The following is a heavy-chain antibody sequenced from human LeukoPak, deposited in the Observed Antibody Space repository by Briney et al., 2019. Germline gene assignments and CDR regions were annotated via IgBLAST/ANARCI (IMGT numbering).Heavy chain of an antibody. CDR1: GVSIGSYY. V-gene: IGHV4-59*01. CDR2: IYYSGST. Sequence: SETLSLTCTVSGVSIGSYYWTWIRHPPRKGLELIGYIYYSGSTNYNSSLKSRVTISVDTSKYKLSLKLTSVTAADTAVYYCARDLTSFDYWGQGTLVTVSS. J-gene: IGHJ4*02. CDR3: ARDLTSFDY. D-gene: IGHD3-9*01.